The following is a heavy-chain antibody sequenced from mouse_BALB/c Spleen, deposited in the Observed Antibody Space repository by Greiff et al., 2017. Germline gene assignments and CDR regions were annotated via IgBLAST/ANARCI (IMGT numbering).Heavy chain of an antibody. Sequence: QVQLQQSGAELVRPGTSVKVSCKASGYAFTNYLIEWVKQRPGQGLEWIGVINPGSGGTNYNEKFKGKATLTADKSSSTAYMQLSSLTSDDSAVYCCARGEGLYYSYYYAMDYWGQGTSVTVSS. J-gene: IGHJ4*01. V-gene: IGHV1-54*01. CDR3: ARGEGLYYSYYYAMDY. D-gene: IGHD2-1*01. CDR1: GYAFTNYL. CDR2: INPGSGGT.